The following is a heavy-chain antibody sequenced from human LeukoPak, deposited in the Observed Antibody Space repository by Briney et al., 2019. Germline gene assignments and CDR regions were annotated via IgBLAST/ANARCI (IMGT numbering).Heavy chain of an antibody. Sequence: SETLSLTCAVYGGSFSGYYWSWIRQPPGKGLEWIGEINHSGGTNYNPSLKSRVTISVDTSKNQFSLKLSSVTAADTAVYYCARDPHCSSTSCYVRGFDYWGQGTLVTVSS. CDR2: INHSGGT. CDR3: ARDPHCSSTSCYVRGFDY. D-gene: IGHD2-2*01. V-gene: IGHV4-34*01. CDR1: GGSFSGYY. J-gene: IGHJ4*02.